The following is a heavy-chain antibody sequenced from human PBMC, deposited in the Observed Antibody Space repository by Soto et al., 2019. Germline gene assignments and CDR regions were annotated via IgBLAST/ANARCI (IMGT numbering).Heavy chain of an antibody. D-gene: IGHD7-27*01. CDR1: GFTFNKYW. CDR2: IQQVGSEK. Sequence: EVQLVESGGGLVQPGGSLRLSCAASGFTFNKYWMTWVRQAPGKGLEWVANIQQVGSEKYYVDSVKGRFTISRDNADNSLYLQMIGLRAEDTAVYYCALGRTGLDVWGQGTTVTFS. V-gene: IGHV3-7*01. CDR3: ALGRTGLDV. J-gene: IGHJ6*02.